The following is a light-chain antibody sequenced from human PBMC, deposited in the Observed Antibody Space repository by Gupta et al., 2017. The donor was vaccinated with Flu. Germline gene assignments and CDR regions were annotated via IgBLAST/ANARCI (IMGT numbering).Light chain of an antibody. CDR2: GVT. V-gene: IGLV2-11*01. CDR1: TSDVVNYAY. J-gene: IGLJ2*01. Sequence: TSDVVNYAYVSWYQKHPGKAPKLMIYGVTERPSGVPDRFSGSKSGNTASLTISGLQAEDEAFYYCCSYAGTFTFVFGGGTRLTVL. CDR3: CSYAGTFTFV.